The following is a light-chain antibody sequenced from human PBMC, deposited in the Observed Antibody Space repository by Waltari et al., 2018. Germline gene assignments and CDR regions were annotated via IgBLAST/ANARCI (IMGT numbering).Light chain of an antibody. CDR1: QSISSY. Sequence: DTQMTQSPSSLSASVGDRVTITCRASQSISSYLNWYQQKPGNAPKLLIYAASSLQSGVPSRFSGSGSGTDFTLTISSLQPEDFGTYYCQQSYSTPRFTFGPGTKVEVK. J-gene: IGKJ3*01. CDR3: QQSYSTPRFT. V-gene: IGKV1-39*01. CDR2: AAS.